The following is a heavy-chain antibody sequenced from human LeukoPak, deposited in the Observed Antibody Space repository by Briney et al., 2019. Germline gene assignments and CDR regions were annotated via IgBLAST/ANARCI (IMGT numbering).Heavy chain of an antibody. Sequence: SETLSLTCTVSGGSISSYYWSWIRQPPGKGLEWIGYIYYSGSTNYNPSLKSRVTISVDTSKNQFSLKLSSVTAADTAVYYCARDEYSSSWYQHWGLGTLVTVSS. V-gene: IGHV4-59*01. CDR1: GGSISSYY. CDR3: ARDEYSSSWYQH. D-gene: IGHD6-13*01. J-gene: IGHJ1*01. CDR2: IYYSGST.